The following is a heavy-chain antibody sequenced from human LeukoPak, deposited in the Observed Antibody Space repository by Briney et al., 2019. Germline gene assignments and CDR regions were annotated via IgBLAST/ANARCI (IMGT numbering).Heavy chain of an antibody. Sequence: GSLRLSCAASGFTFSSYGMQWVRQAPGKGLEWVAVISSDGSDKYYADSVKGRFTISRDSSKNTLYLQLNSLRAEDTAVYYCAKSIGGYYDSSGYYDYWGQGTLVTVSS. J-gene: IGHJ4*02. CDR2: ISSDGSDK. CDR3: AKSIGGYYDSSGYYDY. CDR1: GFTFSSYG. D-gene: IGHD3-22*01. V-gene: IGHV3-30*18.